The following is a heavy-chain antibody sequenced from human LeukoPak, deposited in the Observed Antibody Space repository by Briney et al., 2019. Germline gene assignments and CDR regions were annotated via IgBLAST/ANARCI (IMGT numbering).Heavy chain of an antibody. Sequence: GGSLRLSCAASGFTFSSYDMHWVRQATGKGLEWVSAIGTAGDTYYPGSVKGRFTISRESAKNSLYLQMNSLRAGDTAVYYCARGDFYGGAFDIWGQGTMVTVSS. CDR2: IGTAGDT. V-gene: IGHV3-13*04. CDR1: GFTFSSYD. CDR3: ARGDFYGGAFDI. J-gene: IGHJ3*02. D-gene: IGHD4-23*01.